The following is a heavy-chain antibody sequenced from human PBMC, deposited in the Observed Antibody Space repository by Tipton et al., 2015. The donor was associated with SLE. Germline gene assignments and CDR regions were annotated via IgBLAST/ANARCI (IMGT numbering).Heavy chain of an antibody. CDR1: GGSISSYY. CDR2: IYYSGST. V-gene: IGHV4-59*12. D-gene: IGHD6-13*01. CDR3: ARVLGAPIGQQLGYFDY. Sequence: TLSLTCNVSGGSISSYYWSWIRQPPGKGLEWIGYIYYSGSTNYNPSLKSRVTISVDTSKNQFSLKLSSVTAADTAVYYCARVLGAPIGQQLGYFDYWGQGTLVTVSS. J-gene: IGHJ4*02.